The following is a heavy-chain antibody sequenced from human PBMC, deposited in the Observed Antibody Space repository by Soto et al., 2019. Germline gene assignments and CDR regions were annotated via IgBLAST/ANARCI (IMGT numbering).Heavy chain of an antibody. CDR1: GFTFDDYG. CDR2: INWNGGST. Sequence: VGSLRLSCAASGFTFDDYGMSWVRQAPGKGLEWVSGINWNGGSTGYADSVKGRFTISRDNAKNSLYLQMNSLRAEDTALYHCARDLDSTWFDPWGQGTLVTVSS. J-gene: IGHJ5*02. CDR3: ARDLDSTWFDP. V-gene: IGHV3-20*01. D-gene: IGHD3-22*01.